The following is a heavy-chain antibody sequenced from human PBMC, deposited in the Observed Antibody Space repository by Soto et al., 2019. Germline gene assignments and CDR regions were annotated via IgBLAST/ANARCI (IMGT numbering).Heavy chain of an antibody. Sequence: PGGSLRLSCAASGFTFSSYAMSWVRQAPGKGLEWVSAISGSGGSTYYADSVKGRFTISRDNSKNTLYLQMNSLRAEDTAVYYCAKCTTILGFRNWFDPWGQGTLVTSPQ. J-gene: IGHJ5*02. V-gene: IGHV3-23*01. CDR3: AKCTTILGFRNWFDP. CDR1: GFTFSSYA. D-gene: IGHD3-3*01. CDR2: ISGSGGST.